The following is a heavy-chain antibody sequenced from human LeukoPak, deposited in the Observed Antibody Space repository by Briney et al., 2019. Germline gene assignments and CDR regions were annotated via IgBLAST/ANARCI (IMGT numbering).Heavy chain of an antibody. Sequence: SETLSLTCTVSGGSFSSYYWTWIRQPPGKGLEWIGYISSGGSTNFNPSLKSRVTMSVDTSKNQFSLKLSSVTAADTALYYCARQYCSSTRCYQFFDYWGQGTLVTVSS. CDR1: GGSFSSYY. CDR2: ISSGGST. J-gene: IGHJ4*02. CDR3: ARQYCSSTRCYQFFDY. D-gene: IGHD2-2*01. V-gene: IGHV4-4*09.